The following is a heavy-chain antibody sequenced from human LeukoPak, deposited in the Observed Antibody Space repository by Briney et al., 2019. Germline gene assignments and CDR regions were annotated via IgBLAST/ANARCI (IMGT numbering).Heavy chain of an antibody. CDR2: INPNSGGT. CDR3: ARDLKGNLWSAWDDYYFDY. CDR1: GYTFTGYY. V-gene: IGHV1-2*02. J-gene: IGHJ4*02. Sequence: ASVKVSCKASGYTFTGYYMHWVRQAPGQGPEWMGWINPNSGGTKYAQNLQGRVTMTRDTSISTAYLELTRLRSDDTAVYYCARDLKGNLWSAWDDYYFDYWGQGTLVTVSS. D-gene: IGHD3-3*01.